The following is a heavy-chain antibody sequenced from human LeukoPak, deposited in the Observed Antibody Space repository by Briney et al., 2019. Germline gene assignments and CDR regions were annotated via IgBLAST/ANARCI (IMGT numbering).Heavy chain of an antibody. V-gene: IGHV4-34*01. Sequence: SETLSLTCAVYGGSFSGYYWSWIRQPPGKGLEWVGEINHSGSTNYNPSLKSRVTLSVDTSKNQFSLKLRSVTAADTAVYYCARARYCSGGSCYPTDYYSYGMDVWGQGTTVTVSS. CDR2: INHSGST. CDR1: GGSFSGYY. CDR3: ARARYCSGGSCYPTDYYSYGMDV. D-gene: IGHD2-15*01. J-gene: IGHJ6*02.